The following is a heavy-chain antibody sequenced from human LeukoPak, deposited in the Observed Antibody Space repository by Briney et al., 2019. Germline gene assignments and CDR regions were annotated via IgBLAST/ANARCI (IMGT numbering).Heavy chain of an antibody. V-gene: IGHV3-43*01. D-gene: IGHD6-19*01. CDR2: ISWDGGST. CDR1: GFTFDDYT. J-gene: IGHJ3*02. Sequence: GGSLRLSCAASGFTFDDYTMHWVRQAPGKGLEWVSLISWDGGSTYYADSVKGRFTISRDNSKNSLYLQMNGLRTEDTALYYCAKFGGSSGGYAFDIWGQGTVVTVSS. CDR3: AKFGGSSGGYAFDI.